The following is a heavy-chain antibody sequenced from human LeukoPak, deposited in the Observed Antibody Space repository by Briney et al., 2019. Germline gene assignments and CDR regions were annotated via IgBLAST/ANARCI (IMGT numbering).Heavy chain of an antibody. V-gene: IGHV4-39*01. CDR3: ARQGGWGGAASLIEF. D-gene: IGHD1-26*01. J-gene: IGHJ4*02. Sequence: PSETLSLTCSVSGVSISTSTNYWAWIRQPPGKGLEWIGSMFYRGSTYYNPSFRSRVTISVDTSKNQFSLKLSSVTASDTAIFYCARQGGWGGAASLIEFWGQGTLVTVSS. CDR1: GVSISTSTNY. CDR2: MFYRGST.